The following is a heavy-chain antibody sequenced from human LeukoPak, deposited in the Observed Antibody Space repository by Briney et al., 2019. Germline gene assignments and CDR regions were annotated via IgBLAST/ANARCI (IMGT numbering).Heavy chain of an antibody. Sequence: PGGSLRLSCAASGFRFSSSGMHWVRQAPGKGLQWVAFIRYDGADKYYADSVKGRFNMSRDNSKNTVYLQMNSLSVEDTGIYFCAKDLRIVATNPADAFDFWGQGTMVTVSS. V-gene: IGHV3-30*02. CDR2: IRYDGADK. D-gene: IGHD5-12*01. CDR3: AKDLRIVATNPADAFDF. J-gene: IGHJ3*01. CDR1: GFRFSSSG.